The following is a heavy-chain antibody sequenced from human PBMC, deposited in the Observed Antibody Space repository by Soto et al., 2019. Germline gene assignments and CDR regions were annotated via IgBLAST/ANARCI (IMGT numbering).Heavy chain of an antibody. D-gene: IGHD2-21*02. CDR2: IYWDDDK. V-gene: IGHV2-5*02. J-gene: IGHJ6*02. CDR3: IQSRCGGDCLQSYASYYYYGMDV. Sequence: SGPALVNPTQTLTLSVTFSGFSLSTGRVGVGWIRQPPGKALEWLALIYWDDDKRYSPSLRSRLTISKDTSKNQVVLTMTNMDPVDTATYYCIQSRCGGDCLQSYASYYYYGMDVWGQGTTVTVSS. CDR1: GFSLSTGRVG.